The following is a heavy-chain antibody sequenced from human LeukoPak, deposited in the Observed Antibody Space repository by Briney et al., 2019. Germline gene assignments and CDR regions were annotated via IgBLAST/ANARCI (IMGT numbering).Heavy chain of an antibody. CDR1: GYTFTGYY. CDR2: INPNSGGT. CDR3: ARDPGSVWDY. D-gene: IGHD3-16*01. Sequence: ASVKVSCKASGYTFTGYYMHWVRQTPGQGLEWMGWINPNSGGTNYAQKFQGRVTMTRDTSISTAYMELRSLRSDDTAVYYCARDPGSVWDYWGQGTLVTVSS. V-gene: IGHV1-2*02. J-gene: IGHJ4*02.